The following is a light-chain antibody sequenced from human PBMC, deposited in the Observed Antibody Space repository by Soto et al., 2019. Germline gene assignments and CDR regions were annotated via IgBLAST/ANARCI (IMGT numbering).Light chain of an antibody. CDR2: KAS. J-gene: IGKJ1*01. CDR1: QSVSGW. CDR3: QQYNSYPT. V-gene: IGKV1-5*03. Sequence: DIQMTQSPSTLSASIEDRVTITCRASQSVSGWLAWYQQKPGKAPKLLIYKASNLESGVPSRFSGSGSGTEFTLTISSLQPDDFATYYCQQYNSYPTFGQGTKVDIK.